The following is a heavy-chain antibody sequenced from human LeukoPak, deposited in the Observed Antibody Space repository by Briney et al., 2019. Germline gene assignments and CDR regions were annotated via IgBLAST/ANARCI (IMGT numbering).Heavy chain of an antibody. Sequence: SETLSLTCTVSGGSISSGSYYWSWIRQPAGKGLEWIGRIYTSGSTNYNPSLKSRVTISVDTSKNQFSLKLSSVTAADTAVYYCARNYCSGGSCYAGYYYYGTDVWGQGTTVTVSS. V-gene: IGHV4-61*02. D-gene: IGHD2-15*01. CDR1: GGSISSGSYY. J-gene: IGHJ6*02. CDR3: ARNYCSGGSCYAGYYYYGTDV. CDR2: IYTSGST.